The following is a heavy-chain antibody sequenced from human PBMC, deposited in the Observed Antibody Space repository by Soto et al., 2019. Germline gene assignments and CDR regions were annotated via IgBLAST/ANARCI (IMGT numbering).Heavy chain of an antibody. CDR1: GGTFSNYA. CDR3: AKDGGREGYFGNWFDP. Sequence: QVQLVQSGAEVKKPGSSVKVSCKASGGTFSNYAITWVRQAPGQGLEWLGRIIPIFGTANYAQKFQGRVTITAEESTTPAYMELSSLRSAATGVYYCAKDGGREGYFGNWFDPWGQGTLVTASS. D-gene: IGHD2-15*01. V-gene: IGHV1-69*15. J-gene: IGHJ5*02. CDR2: IIPIFGTA.